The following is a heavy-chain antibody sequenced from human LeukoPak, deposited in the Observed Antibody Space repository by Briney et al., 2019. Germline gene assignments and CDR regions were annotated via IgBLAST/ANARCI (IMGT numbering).Heavy chain of an antibody. Sequence: PSETLSLTCAVPGDSFSSNYWWNWVRQSPGKGLEWIGEIYHSGTTNYNPSLKSPVSISLDKSKNQLSLKVNSVTAADTAVYYCARDTGGLTYGKDIWGQGTTVTVSS. V-gene: IGHV4-4*02. D-gene: IGHD2-8*02. CDR3: ARDTGGLTYGKDI. CDR1: GDSFSSNYW. J-gene: IGHJ6*02. CDR2: IYHSGTT.